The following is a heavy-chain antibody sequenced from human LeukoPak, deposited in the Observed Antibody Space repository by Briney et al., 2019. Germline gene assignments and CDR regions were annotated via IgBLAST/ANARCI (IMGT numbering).Heavy chain of an antibody. CDR1: GDPISSHKW. Sequence: PSETLSLTCTVSGDPISSHKWWWCWVRQPPGKGLEWIGEISHSGSTSYNPSLKSRVTIAADMSKNQFSLSLTSVTAADTAVYYCARGANYNWDSWGQGTLVTVSS. V-gene: IGHV4-4*02. D-gene: IGHD1-20*01. J-gene: IGHJ4*02. CDR2: ISHSGST. CDR3: ARGANYNWDS.